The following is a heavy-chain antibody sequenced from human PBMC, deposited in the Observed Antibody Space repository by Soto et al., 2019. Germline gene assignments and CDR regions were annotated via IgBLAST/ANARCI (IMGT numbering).Heavy chain of an antibody. Sequence: QVQLVQSGAEVKKPGASVKVSCKASGYTFTSYDINWVRQAPGQGLEWMGWMNPNSGNTGYAQKFQGRVTMTTNTSIRTDNMELSSLRYEATAVYYGAREGVGGMTVWGQGTTVTGSS. V-gene: IGHV1-8*01. CDR1: GYTFTSYD. J-gene: IGHJ6*02. D-gene: IGHD1-20*01. CDR2: MNPNSGNT. CDR3: AREGVGGMTV.